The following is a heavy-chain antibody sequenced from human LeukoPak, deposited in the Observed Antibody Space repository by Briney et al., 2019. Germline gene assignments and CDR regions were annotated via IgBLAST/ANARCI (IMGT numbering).Heavy chain of an antibody. Sequence: GGSLRLSCAASGFPFSSYWMHWVRQVPGKGLLWVSRINSDGSATIYADSVRGRFTISRDNAKNTLYLQMSGLRVEDTAVYHCASDSPYYGMDVWGQGTTLTVSS. V-gene: IGHV3-74*01. J-gene: IGHJ6*02. CDR2: INSDGSAT. CDR1: GFPFSSYW. CDR3: ASDSPYYGMDV.